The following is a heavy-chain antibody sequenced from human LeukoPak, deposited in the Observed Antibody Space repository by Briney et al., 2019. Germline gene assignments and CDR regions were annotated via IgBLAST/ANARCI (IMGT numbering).Heavy chain of an antibody. Sequence: GGSLRLSCAASGFTFSSYGMHWVRQAPGKGLEWVSVIYSGGTTYYADSVKGRFTISRDNSKNTLHLQMNSLRAEDTAVYYCARDQYSYAHAAHWGQGTLVTVSS. CDR3: ARDQYSYAHAAH. CDR2: IYSGGTT. V-gene: IGHV3-NL1*01. J-gene: IGHJ4*02. D-gene: IGHD5-18*01. CDR1: GFTFSSYG.